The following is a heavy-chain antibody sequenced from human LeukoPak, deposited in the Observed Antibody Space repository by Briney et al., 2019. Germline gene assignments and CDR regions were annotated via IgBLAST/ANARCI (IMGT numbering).Heavy chain of an antibody. Sequence: SETLSLTCTASGGFISTYYWSWIRQPPGKGLEWIGFISYSGSTYHNPSLKSRVTMSVDTSKNQFSLNLRSVTAADTAMYYCARDRYSYGFWGQGILVTVSS. J-gene: IGHJ4*02. CDR2: ISYSGST. D-gene: IGHD5-18*01. V-gene: IGHV4-59*01. CDR3: ARDRYSYGF. CDR1: GGFISTYY.